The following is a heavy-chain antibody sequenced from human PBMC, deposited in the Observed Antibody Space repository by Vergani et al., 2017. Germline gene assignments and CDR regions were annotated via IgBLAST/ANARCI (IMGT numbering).Heavy chain of an antibody. CDR3: AKHFRGWGIDY. J-gene: IGHJ4*02. CDR1: GYTFSNYY. CDR2: INPSGGHT. V-gene: IGHV1-46*01. Sequence: QVQVVQSGAEVKKSGASVKVSCKTSGYTFSNYYMHWVRQAPGQGLEWMGIINPSGGHTNYAQKFQGRVTMTRDTSTSTVYMELSSLRTDDTATYYCAKHFRGWGIDYWGQGTQVIVSS. D-gene: IGHD3-16*01.